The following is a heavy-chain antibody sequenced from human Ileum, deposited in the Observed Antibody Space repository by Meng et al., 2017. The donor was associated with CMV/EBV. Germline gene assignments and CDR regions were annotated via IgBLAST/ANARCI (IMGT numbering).Heavy chain of an antibody. CDR1: GFTFSSYG. Sequence: GESLKISCAASGFTFSSYGMHWVRQAPREGLVWVSRINGDGRMVAYADSVKGRFTISRDNAKNTLYMEMNGLSAEDTAMYYCASGFGYGDYQLDHWGQGTLVTVSS. V-gene: IGHV3-74*01. D-gene: IGHD4-17*01. J-gene: IGHJ4*02. CDR2: INGDGRMV. CDR3: ASGFGYGDYQLDH.